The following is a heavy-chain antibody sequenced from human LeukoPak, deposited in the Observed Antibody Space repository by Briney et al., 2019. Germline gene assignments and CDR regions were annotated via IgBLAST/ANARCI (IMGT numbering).Heavy chain of an antibody. CDR2: IYYSGST. D-gene: IGHD5-24*01. V-gene: IGHV4-39*01. CDR1: GESFSHYY. Sequence: PSETLSLTCDVNGESFSHYYWGWIRQPPGKGLEWIGSIYYSGSTYYNPSLKSRVTISVDTSKNQFSLKLSSVTAADTAVYYCARHTQRYWFDPWGQGTLVTVSS. CDR3: ARHTQRYWFDP. J-gene: IGHJ5*02.